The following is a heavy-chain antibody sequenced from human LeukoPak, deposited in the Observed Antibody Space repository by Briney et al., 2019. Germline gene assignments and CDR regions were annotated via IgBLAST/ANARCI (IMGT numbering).Heavy chain of an antibody. V-gene: IGHV1-46*01. Sequence: ASVKVSCKASGYTFTSYYMHWVRQAPGQGLEWMGIINPSGGSTSYAQKFQGRVTITADESTSTAYMELSSLRSEDTAVYYCARDPAPYCSGGSCYRVRTYYYYYGMDVWGQGTTVTVSS. CDR1: GYTFTSYY. J-gene: IGHJ6*02. CDR2: INPSGGST. D-gene: IGHD2-15*01. CDR3: ARDPAPYCSGGSCYRVRTYYYYYGMDV.